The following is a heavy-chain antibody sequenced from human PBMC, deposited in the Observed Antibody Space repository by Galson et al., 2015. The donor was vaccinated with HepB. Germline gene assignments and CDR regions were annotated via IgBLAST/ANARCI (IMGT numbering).Heavy chain of an antibody. V-gene: IGHV6-1*01. J-gene: IGHJ3*02. D-gene: IGHD3-22*01. CDR3: ARDYYDSSGYYGTYAFDI. Sequence: CAISGDSVSSHSAAWNWIRQSPSRGLEWLGRTYYRSKWYNDYAVSVKSRITINPDTSKNQFSLQLNSVTPEDTAVYYCARDYYDSSGYYGTYAFDIWGQGTMVTVSS. CDR2: TYYRSKWYN. CDR1: GDSVSSHSAA.